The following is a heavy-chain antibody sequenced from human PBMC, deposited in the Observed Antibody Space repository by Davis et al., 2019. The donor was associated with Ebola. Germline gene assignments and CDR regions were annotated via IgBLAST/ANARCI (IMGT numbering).Heavy chain of an antibody. CDR3: ARAVSGLWKCEGDCYYGLDV. Sequence: GESLKISCTASGFVFSSYAFHWIRQAPGKGLEWVSHISSGHTTTYYADSVKGRFTISRDNSKNSLYLQMNSLRAEDTAVYYCARAVSGLWKCEGDCYYGLDVWGQGTTVTVSS. V-gene: IGHV3-48*04. CDR2: ISSGHTTT. J-gene: IGHJ6*02. D-gene: IGHD3-16*01. CDR1: GFVFSSYA.